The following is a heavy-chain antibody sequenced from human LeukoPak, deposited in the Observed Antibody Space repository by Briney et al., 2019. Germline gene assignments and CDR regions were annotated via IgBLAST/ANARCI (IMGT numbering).Heavy chain of an antibody. Sequence: PSETLSLTCTVSGGSISSGGYYWSWIRQHPGKGLEWIGYIYYSRSTYYNPSLKSRVTISVDTSKNQFSLKLSSVTAADTAVYYCARDLTPHAFDIWGQGTMVTVSS. V-gene: IGHV4-31*03. J-gene: IGHJ3*02. CDR2: IYYSRST. CDR1: GGSISSGGYY. CDR3: ARDLTPHAFDI.